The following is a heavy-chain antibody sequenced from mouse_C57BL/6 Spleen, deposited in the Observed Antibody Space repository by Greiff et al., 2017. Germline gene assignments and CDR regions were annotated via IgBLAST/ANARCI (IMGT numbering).Heavy chain of an antibody. CDR2: IDPSDSYT. V-gene: IGHV1-69*01. CDR3: ARKGDYDVNFDY. D-gene: IGHD2-4*01. CDR1: GYTFTSYW. J-gene: IGHJ2*01. Sequence: QVQLQQPGAELVMPGASVKLSCKASGYTFTSYWMPWVKQRPGQGLEWIGEIDPSDSYTNYNQKFKGKSTLTVDKSSSTAYMQLSSLTSEDSAVYYCARKGDYDVNFDYWGQGTTLTVSS.